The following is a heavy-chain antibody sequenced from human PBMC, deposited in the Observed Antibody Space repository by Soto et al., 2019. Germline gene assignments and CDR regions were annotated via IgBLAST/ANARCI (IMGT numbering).Heavy chain of an antibody. CDR2: IYYSGT. Sequence: SETLSLTCTVSGGTITSDDYHCTWIRQPPWKGLELIGFIYYSGTYYNPSLRGRVTISVDTSKNEFSLKLSSVTAADTAVYYCARDLAYCASGSCYAKWGSWGQGTLVTVSS. CDR3: ARDLAYCASGSCYAKWGS. D-gene: IGHD2-15*01. J-gene: IGHJ4*02. V-gene: IGHV4-30-4*01. CDR1: GGTITSDDYH.